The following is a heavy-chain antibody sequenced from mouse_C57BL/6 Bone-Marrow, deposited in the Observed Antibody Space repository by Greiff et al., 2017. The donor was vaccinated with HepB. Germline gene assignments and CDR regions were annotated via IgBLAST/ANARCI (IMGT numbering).Heavy chain of an antibody. CDR2: IYPGSGST. CDR3: ARGPRFTPVVFDY. J-gene: IGHJ2*01. Sequence: QVQLQQPGAELVKPGASVKMSCKASGYTFTSYWITWVKQRPGQGLEWIGDIYPGSGSTNYNEKFKSKATLTVDTSSSTAYMQLSSLTSADAAVYYCARGPRFTPVVFDYWGQGTTLTVSS. D-gene: IGHD1-1*01. V-gene: IGHV1-55*01. CDR1: GYTFTSYW.